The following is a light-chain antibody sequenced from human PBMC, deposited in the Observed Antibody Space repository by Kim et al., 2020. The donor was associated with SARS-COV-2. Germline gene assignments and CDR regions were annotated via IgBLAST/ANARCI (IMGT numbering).Light chain of an antibody. V-gene: IGKV3-15*01. CDR2: AAS. Sequence: EILVTQSPATLSVSPGERATLSCRASQSVSSNLAWYQQKPGQSPRLLIYAASTRATGIPARFGGGGSVTEFTLTISSLQSEDFAVYYCQQYNNWPLTFGGGTKGDIK. CDR1: QSVSSN. CDR3: QQYNNWPLT. J-gene: IGKJ4*01.